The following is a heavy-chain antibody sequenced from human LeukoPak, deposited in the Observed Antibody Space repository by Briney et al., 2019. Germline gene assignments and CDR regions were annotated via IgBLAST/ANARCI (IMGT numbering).Heavy chain of an antibody. CDR3: ARAMYSSSWYPDY. CDR2: INTDGSRT. CDR1: GFTFSSYW. D-gene: IGHD6-13*01. Sequence: GGSLRLSCAASGFTFSSYWMHWVRQAPGKGLVWVSRINTDGSRTTYADSVKGRFTISRDNAKNSLYLQMNSLRAEDTAVYYCARAMYSSSWYPDYWGQGTLVTVSS. J-gene: IGHJ4*02. V-gene: IGHV3-74*01.